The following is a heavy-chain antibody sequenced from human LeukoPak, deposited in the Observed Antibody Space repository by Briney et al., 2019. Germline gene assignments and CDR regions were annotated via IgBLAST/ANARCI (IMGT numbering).Heavy chain of an antibody. CDR1: GGSISSSSYY. D-gene: IGHD1-26*01. V-gene: IGHV4-39*01. Sequence: PSETLSLTCTVSGGSISSSSYYWGWIRQPPGKGLEWIGSIYYSGSTYYNPSLKSRLTMSVDTSKNRFSLNLRSVTAADTAVYYCASIVGAIHFDYWGQGTLVTVSS. CDR2: IYYSGST. J-gene: IGHJ4*02. CDR3: ASIVGAIHFDY.